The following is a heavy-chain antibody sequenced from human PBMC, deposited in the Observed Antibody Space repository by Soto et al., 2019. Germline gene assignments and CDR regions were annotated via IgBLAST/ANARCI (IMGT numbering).Heavy chain of an antibody. Sequence: PGGSLRLSCAASGFTFSSYGMHWVRQAPGKGLEWVAVIWYDGSNKYYADSVKGRLTISRDNSKNTLYLQMNSLRAEDTAVYYCARDWGVRGVIIDYYYGMGVWGQGTTVTVSS. CDR2: IWYDGSNK. CDR1: GFTFSSYG. J-gene: IGHJ6*02. CDR3: ARDWGVRGVIIDYYYGMGV. V-gene: IGHV3-33*01. D-gene: IGHD3-10*01.